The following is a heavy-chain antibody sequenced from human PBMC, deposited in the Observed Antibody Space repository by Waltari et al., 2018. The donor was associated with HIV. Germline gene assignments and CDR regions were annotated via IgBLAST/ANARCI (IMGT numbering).Heavy chain of an antibody. CDR3: ARHLAAAGTGALDY. Sequence: QVQLQESGPGLVKPSETLSLTCSVSADSINSSYYFWVWIRQPPGKGLEWIGSIYYSGSTYYNPSLKSRVTVSVDTSKNQFSLKLTSVTATDTAVYYCARHLAAAGTGALDYWGQGNLVTVSS. J-gene: IGHJ4*02. V-gene: IGHV4-39*01. D-gene: IGHD6-13*01. CDR1: ADSINSSYYF. CDR2: IYYSGST.